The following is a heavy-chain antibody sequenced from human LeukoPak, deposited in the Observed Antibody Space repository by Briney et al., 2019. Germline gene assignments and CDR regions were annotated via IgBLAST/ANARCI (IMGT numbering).Heavy chain of an antibody. Sequence: GGSLRLSCAASGFTFSTYSMNWVRQAPGKGLEWVSSISSSGSYIYYADSVKGRFTISRDNAKNSLYLQMNSLRAEDTALYYCAKDSNYDILTGPIDYWGQGTLVTVSS. CDR1: GFTFSTYS. CDR3: AKDSNYDILTGPIDY. CDR2: ISSSGSYI. D-gene: IGHD3-9*01. V-gene: IGHV3-21*04. J-gene: IGHJ4*02.